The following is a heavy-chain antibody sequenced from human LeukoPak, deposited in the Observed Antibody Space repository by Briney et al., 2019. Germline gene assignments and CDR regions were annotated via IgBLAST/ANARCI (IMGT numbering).Heavy chain of an antibody. J-gene: IGHJ3*02. D-gene: IGHD1-1*01. Sequence: SETLSLTCTVSGGSISSYYWSWIRQPPGKGLEWIGHIYYSGSTNYNPSLKSRVTISVDTSRNQFSLRLSSVTAADTAVYYCAADSRQLQPHDAFDIWGQGTMVTVSS. V-gene: IGHV4-59*01. CDR3: AADSRQLQPHDAFDI. CDR2: IYYSGST. CDR1: GGSISSYY.